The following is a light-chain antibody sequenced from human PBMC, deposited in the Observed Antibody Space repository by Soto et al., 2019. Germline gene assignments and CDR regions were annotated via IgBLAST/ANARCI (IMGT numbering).Light chain of an antibody. CDR2: DTS. J-gene: IGKJ5*01. CDR1: QSVSSL. CDR3: QQYNIWPYT. V-gene: IGKV3-15*01. Sequence: IVPTQSPATLSVSPGERATLSCRASQSVSSLLAWYQQKPRQAPRLLIYDTSTRATGIPDRVSGSGSGTDVTLTISSLQSEDFAIDYGQQYNIWPYTFGQGTRLEIK.